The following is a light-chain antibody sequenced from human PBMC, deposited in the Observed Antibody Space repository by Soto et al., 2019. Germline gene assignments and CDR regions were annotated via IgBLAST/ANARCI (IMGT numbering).Light chain of an antibody. V-gene: IGKV3-20*01. CDR1: QIVISNY. Sequence: EIVLTQSPGTLSLSPGERATLSCRASQIVISNYLAWYQQKPGQAPRLLIYGASQRATGLPDRFSGSGSGTEFTLTISSLEPEDFAVYYCQHYGSSHTTTFGQGTRLEI. J-gene: IGKJ5*01. CDR3: QHYGSSHTTT. CDR2: GAS.